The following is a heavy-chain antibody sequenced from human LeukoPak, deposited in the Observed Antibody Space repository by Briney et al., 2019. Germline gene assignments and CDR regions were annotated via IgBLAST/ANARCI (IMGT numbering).Heavy chain of an antibody. Sequence: PGGSLRFSCAASGITFSSYAMHWVRQAPGKGLEWVAVISYDGSNKYYADSVKGRFTISRDNSKNTLYLQMNSLRAEDTAVYYCARDRGRSGSYVFDYWGQGTLVTVSS. CDR3: ARDRGRSGSYVFDY. J-gene: IGHJ4*02. V-gene: IGHV3-30-3*01. CDR2: ISYDGSNK. D-gene: IGHD1-26*01. CDR1: GITFSSYA.